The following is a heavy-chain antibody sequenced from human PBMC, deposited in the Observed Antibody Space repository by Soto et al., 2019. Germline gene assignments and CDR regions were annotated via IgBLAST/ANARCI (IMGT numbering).Heavy chain of an antibody. CDR2: ISYDGSNK. V-gene: IGHV3-30-3*01. CDR1: GFTFSSYA. D-gene: IGHD6-6*01. Sequence: GGSLRLSCAASGFTFSSYAMHWVRQAPGKGLEWVAVISYDGSNKYYADSVKGRFTISRDNSKNTLYLQMNSLRAEDTAVYYCARDYEVTDSSSNYYYYYGMDVWGQGTTVTVS. CDR3: ARDYEVTDSSSNYYYYYGMDV. J-gene: IGHJ6*02.